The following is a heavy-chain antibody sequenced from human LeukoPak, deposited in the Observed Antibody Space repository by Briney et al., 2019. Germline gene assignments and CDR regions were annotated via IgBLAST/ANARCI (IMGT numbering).Heavy chain of an antibody. CDR3: ARVLTGYKVREYDAFDI. Sequence: ASVKVSCKASGYTFTSYYMHWVRQAPGQGLEWMGIINPSGGSTSYAQKFQGRVTMPRDTSTSTVYMELSSLRSEDTAVYYCARVLTGYKVREYDAFDIWGQGTMVTVSS. CDR2: INPSGGST. V-gene: IGHV1-46*01. D-gene: IGHD3-9*01. J-gene: IGHJ3*02. CDR1: GYTFTSYY.